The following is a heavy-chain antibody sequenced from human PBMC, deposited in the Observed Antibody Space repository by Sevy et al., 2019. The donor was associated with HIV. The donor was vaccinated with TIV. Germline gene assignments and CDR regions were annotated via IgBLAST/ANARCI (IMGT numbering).Heavy chain of an antibody. CDR3: ARLPTGLQSFNYLLSTYFDS. Sequence: GGSLRLSCAASGFNFNNHWMSWVRQAPEKGLEWVANIKQDGSEKYYVDSLKGRFTISRDNANNSLSLQIDGLRAEDTAVYYYARLPTGLQSFNYLLSTYFDSWGQGTLVTVSS. CDR1: GFNFNNHW. J-gene: IGHJ4*02. V-gene: IGHV3-7*01. CDR2: IKQDGSEK. D-gene: IGHD4-4*01.